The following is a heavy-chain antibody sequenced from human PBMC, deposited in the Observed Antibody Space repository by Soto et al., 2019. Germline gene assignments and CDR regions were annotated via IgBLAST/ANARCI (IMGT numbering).Heavy chain of an antibody. CDR1: GGTFSSYA. Sequence: QVQLVQSGAEVKKPGSSVKVSCKASGGTFSSYAISLVRQAPGQGLEWMGGIIPILGTANYAQKFYGRVTITADESTSTSYMERSSLRSEDTAVYYCARDWDYYGSGSYILDYWGQGTLVTVSS. D-gene: IGHD3-10*01. CDR3: ARDWDYYGSGSYILDY. J-gene: IGHJ4*02. CDR2: IIPILGTA. V-gene: IGHV1-69*01.